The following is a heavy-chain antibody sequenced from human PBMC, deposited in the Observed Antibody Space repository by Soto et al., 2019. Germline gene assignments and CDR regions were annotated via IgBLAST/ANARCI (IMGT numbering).Heavy chain of an antibody. CDR2: IYSSGSA. CDR3: ATLVGDNDY. D-gene: IGHD1-26*01. V-gene: IGHV4-4*07. Sequence: TLSLTCTCSGGSIYTYSWTWIRQPAGQGLEWIGHIYSSGSANYNPSLKSRVSMSVDTFKNQFSLKLNSVTAADTAVYYCATLVGDNDYCGKGDLGTVSS. J-gene: IGHJ4*02. CDR1: GGSIYTYS.